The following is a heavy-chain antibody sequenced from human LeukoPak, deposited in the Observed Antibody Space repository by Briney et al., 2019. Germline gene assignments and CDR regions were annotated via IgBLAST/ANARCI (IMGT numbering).Heavy chain of an antibody. Sequence: ASVKVSCKVSGYTLTELSMHWVRQAPGKGLEWMGGFDPEDGETIYAQKFQGRVTMTRDTSTSTVYMELSSLRSEDTAVYYCARDRDGRYDFWSGYYTSAFDIWGQGTMVTVSS. D-gene: IGHD3-3*01. CDR3: ARDRDGRYDFWSGYYTSAFDI. CDR1: GYTLTELS. J-gene: IGHJ3*02. V-gene: IGHV1-24*01. CDR2: FDPEDGET.